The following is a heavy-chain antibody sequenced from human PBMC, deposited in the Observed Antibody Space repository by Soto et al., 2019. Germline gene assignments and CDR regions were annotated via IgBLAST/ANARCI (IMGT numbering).Heavy chain of an antibody. D-gene: IGHD1-1*01. V-gene: IGHV4-34*01. Sequence: QVQLQQWGAGLLKPSETLSLTCAVYGGFVSSGSYYWSWIRQPPGKGLEWIGEMSHSGGTHFNPSLKSRVTISVDTSKNQFSLKMSSVPAADTALYSCARVERGTATTVVDALDIWGPGTMVTVSS. J-gene: IGHJ3*02. CDR1: GGFVSSGSYY. CDR3: ARVERGTATTVVDALDI. CDR2: MSHSGGT.